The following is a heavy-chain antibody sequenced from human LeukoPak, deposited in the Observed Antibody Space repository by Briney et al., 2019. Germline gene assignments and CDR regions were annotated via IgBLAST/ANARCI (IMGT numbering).Heavy chain of an antibody. CDR1: GYSISSGYY. Sequence: SETLSLTCTVSGYSISSGYYWGWIRQPPGKGLEWIGSIYHSGSTYYNPSLKSRVTISVDTSKNQFSLKLSSGTAADTAVYYCARQYGSGTSWGQGTLVTVSS. J-gene: IGHJ5*02. V-gene: IGHV4-38-2*02. CDR3: ARQYGSGTS. CDR2: IYHSGST. D-gene: IGHD3-10*01.